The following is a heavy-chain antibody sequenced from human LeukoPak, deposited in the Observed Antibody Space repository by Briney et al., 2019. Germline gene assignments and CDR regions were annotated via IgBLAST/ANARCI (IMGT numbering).Heavy chain of an antibody. V-gene: IGHV1-69*05. D-gene: IGHD5-18*01. CDR2: IIPIFGTA. Sequence: SVKVSCKASGATFSDYTISWVRQAPGQGLEWMGGIIPIFGTANYAQKFQGRVTITTDESTSTAYMELSSLRSEDTAVYYCAHKRGIRGGYDAFDIWGQGTMVTVSS. CDR1: GATFSDYT. CDR3: AHKRGIRGGYDAFDI. J-gene: IGHJ3*02.